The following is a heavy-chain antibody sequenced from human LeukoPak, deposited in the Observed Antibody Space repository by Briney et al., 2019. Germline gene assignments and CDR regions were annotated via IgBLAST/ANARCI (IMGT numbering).Heavy chain of an antibody. J-gene: IGHJ4*02. V-gene: IGHV3-30*02. CDR1: GFTFSSYG. CDR2: IRYDGSNK. CDR3: AKDPFLLWFGEFRHYFDY. Sequence: GGSLRLSCAASGFTFSSYGMHWVRQAPGKGLEWVAFIRYDGSNKYYADSVKGRFTISRDNSKNTLYLQMNSLRAEDTAVYYCAKDPFLLWFGEFRHYFDYWGQGTLVTVSS. D-gene: IGHD3-10*01.